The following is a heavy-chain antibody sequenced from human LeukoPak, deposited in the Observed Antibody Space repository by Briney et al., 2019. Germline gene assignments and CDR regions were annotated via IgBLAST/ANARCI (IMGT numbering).Heavy chain of an antibody. D-gene: IGHD6-13*01. CDR1: GLTFDDYA. CDR3: AKDKAAAGMGSIFDY. CDR2: ISWNSGSI. V-gene: IGHV3-9*01. J-gene: IGHJ4*02. Sequence: GGSLRLSCAASGLTFDDYAMHWVRQAPGKGLEWVSGISWNSGSICYADSVKGRFTISRDNAKNSLYLQMNSLRAEDTALYYCAKDKAAAGMGSIFDYWGQGTLVTVSS.